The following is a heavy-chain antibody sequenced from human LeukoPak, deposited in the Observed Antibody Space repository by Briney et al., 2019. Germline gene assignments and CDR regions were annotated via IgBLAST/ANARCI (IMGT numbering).Heavy chain of an antibody. CDR2: IYYSGST. J-gene: IGHJ4*02. D-gene: IGHD5-18*01. Sequence: SETLSLTCTVSSGSISNYYWSWIRQPPGKGLEWIGYIYYSGSTNYNPSLKSRVTISVDTSKNQFSLKLSSVTAADTAVYYCARAWIQLWSFDYWGQGTLVTVSS. V-gene: IGHV4-59*01. CDR1: SGSISNYY. CDR3: ARAWIQLWSFDY.